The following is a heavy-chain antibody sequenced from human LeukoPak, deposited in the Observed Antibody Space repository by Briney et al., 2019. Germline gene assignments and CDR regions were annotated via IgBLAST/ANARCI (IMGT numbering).Heavy chain of an antibody. Sequence: GSSLRLSCAASGFSFSSYAMHWVREAPGKGLDLEWVTVLSYDANEYYADSVKGRFTISRDNAKNSLYLQMNSLRAEDTAVYYCAREGIAAALDYWGQGTLVTVSS. CDR2: LSYDANE. V-gene: IGHV3-30-3*01. CDR3: AREGIAAALDY. CDR1: GFSFSSYA. D-gene: IGHD6-13*01. J-gene: IGHJ4*02.